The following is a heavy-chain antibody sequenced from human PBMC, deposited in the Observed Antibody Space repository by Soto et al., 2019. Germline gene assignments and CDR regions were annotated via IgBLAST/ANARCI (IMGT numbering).Heavy chain of an antibody. CDR1: GGSFSGYY. CDR2: INHSGST. V-gene: IGHV4-34*01. J-gene: IGHJ5*02. D-gene: IGHD1-26*01. CDR3: ASGSGCYFNWFDP. Sequence: SETLSLTCAVYGGSFSGYYWSWIRQPPGKGLEWIGEINHSGSTNYNPSLKSRVTISVDTSKNQFSLKLSSVTAADTAVFYCASGSGCYFNWFDPWGQGTLVTVSS.